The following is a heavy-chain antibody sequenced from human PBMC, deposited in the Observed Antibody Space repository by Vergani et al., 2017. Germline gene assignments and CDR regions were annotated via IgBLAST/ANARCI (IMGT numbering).Heavy chain of an antibody. CDR2: IYYSGRT. CDR1: GGSISNYY. Sequence: QVQLQESGPGLVKPSETLSLTCTVSGGSISNYYWSWIRQPPGQGLEWIGYIYYSGRTKYNPSLKNQVTISVDKSKNQFSLKLSYVTDADTAVYYCVRSLTYFDYWGQGTLVTVSS. CDR3: VRSLTYFDY. V-gene: IGHV4-59*01. J-gene: IGHJ4*02.